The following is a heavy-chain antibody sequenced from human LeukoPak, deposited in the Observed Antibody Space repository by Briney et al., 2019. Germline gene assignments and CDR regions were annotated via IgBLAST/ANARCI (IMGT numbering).Heavy chain of an antibody. J-gene: IGHJ3*02. D-gene: IGHD1-26*01. CDR1: GFTFSSYS. CDR3: ARRRWEHTDRGAFDI. CDR2: ISSSSSYI. V-gene: IGHV3-21*01. Sequence: GGSLRLSCAASGFTFSSYSMNWVRQAPGKGLEWVSSISSSSSYIYYADSVKGRFTISRDNAKNSLYLQMNSLRAEDTAVYYRARRRWEHTDRGAFDIWGQGTMVTVSS.